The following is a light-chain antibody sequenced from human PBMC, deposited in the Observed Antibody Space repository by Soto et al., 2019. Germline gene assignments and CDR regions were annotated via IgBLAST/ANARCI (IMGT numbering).Light chain of an antibody. CDR3: QHYNNWFSIT. V-gene: IGKV3-15*01. CDR2: GAS. J-gene: IGKJ5*01. Sequence: EIVMTQSPATLSVSPGERATLSCRASQSVSGNLAWYQQKPGQAPRLLIYGASTRANGIPARFSGSGSGAEFTLTISSLQSEDFAVYYCQHYNNWFSITFGQGTRLEIK. CDR1: QSVSGN.